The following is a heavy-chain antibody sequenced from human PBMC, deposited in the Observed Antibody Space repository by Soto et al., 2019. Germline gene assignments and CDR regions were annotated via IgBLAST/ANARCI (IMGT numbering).Heavy chain of an antibody. V-gene: IGHV4-59*01. CDR1: GGSISSYY. D-gene: IGHD5-18*01. CDR3: ASYRGYSYGYRYLDY. Sequence: PSETLSLTCTVSGGSISSYYWSWIRQPPGKGLEWIGYIYYSGSTNYNPSLKSRVTISVDTSKNQFSLKLSSVTAADTAVYYCASYRGYSYGYRYLDYWGQGTLVTVSS. CDR2: IYYSGST. J-gene: IGHJ4*02.